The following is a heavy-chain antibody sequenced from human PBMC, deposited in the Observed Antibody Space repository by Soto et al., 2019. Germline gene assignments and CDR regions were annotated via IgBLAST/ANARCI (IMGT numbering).Heavy chain of an antibody. CDR2: ITGGGDT. Sequence: PGECRRLSWSSSGFTFSTYGMNWVRQAPGKGLEWVLRITGGGDTYYTDSVKSRFTISRDNSKNTVYLIINTLRAQDTAVFYCAKGGGPSSSFPEYWGPGTLFPVSS. V-gene: IGHV3-23*01. CDR3: AKGGGPSSSFPEY. J-gene: IGHJ4*02. CDR1: GFTFSTYG. D-gene: IGHD3-10*01.